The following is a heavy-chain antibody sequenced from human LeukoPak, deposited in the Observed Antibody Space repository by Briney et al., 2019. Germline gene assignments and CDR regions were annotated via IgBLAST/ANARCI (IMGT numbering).Heavy chain of an antibody. Sequence: ASVKVSCKASGYTFTSYGISWVRQAPGQGLEWMGSISAYNGNTNYAQKLQGRVTMTTDTSTSTAYMELRSLRSDDTAVYYCARYIPLTTYSSSLPTNWFDPWGQGTLVTVSS. V-gene: IGHV1-18*01. CDR1: GYTFTSYG. J-gene: IGHJ5*02. CDR3: ARYIPLTTYSSSLPTNWFDP. D-gene: IGHD6-13*01. CDR2: ISAYNGNT.